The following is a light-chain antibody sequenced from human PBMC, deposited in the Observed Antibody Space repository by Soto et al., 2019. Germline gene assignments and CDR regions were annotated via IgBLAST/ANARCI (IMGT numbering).Light chain of an antibody. Sequence: EVVLTQSPAILSLSPGERATLSCRASQSVKSSLAWYQQKPGQPPRLLIYDASHRATGIPARFSGSGSGTDFTLTISSLEPEDVAVYFCQQRSNWPAVTFGGGTKVQI. J-gene: IGKJ4*01. CDR2: DAS. V-gene: IGKV3-11*01. CDR1: QSVKSS. CDR3: QQRSNWPAVT.